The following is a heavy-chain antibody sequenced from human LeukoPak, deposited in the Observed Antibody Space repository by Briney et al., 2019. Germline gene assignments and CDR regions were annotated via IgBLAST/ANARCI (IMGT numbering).Heavy chain of an antibody. J-gene: IGHJ4*02. D-gene: IGHD3-3*01. CDR1: GFTFSNYN. Sequence: HPGGSLRLXCAASGFTFSNYNMNWVRQAPGKGLEWVSYISSSSTTIHYADSVRGRFTISRDNARNSLYLQMNSLRAEDTAVYYCARDFLEDVYWGQGTLVTVSS. CDR3: ARDFLEDVY. CDR2: ISSSSTTI. V-gene: IGHV3-48*01.